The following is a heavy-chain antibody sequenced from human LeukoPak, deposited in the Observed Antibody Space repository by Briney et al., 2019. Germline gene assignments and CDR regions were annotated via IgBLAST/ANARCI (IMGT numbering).Heavy chain of an antibody. J-gene: IGHJ4*02. CDR3: ARDQSLVAYSSTWFDY. V-gene: IGHV1-18*01. CDR2: ISAYNGNT. CDR1: GYTFTNYG. Sequence: ASVKVSCKASGYTFTNYGISWVRQAPGQGLEWMGWISAYNGNTDYAQNLQGRVPMTTDTLTSTAYMELRSLRSDDTAVYYCARDQSLVAYSSTWFDYWGQGTPVTVFS. D-gene: IGHD6-13*01.